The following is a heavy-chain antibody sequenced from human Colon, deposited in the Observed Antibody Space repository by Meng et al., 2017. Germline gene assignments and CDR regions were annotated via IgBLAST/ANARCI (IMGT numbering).Heavy chain of an antibody. Sequence: VQLQGSRPGRVKPQGTLSLTCACSSGSISSSNWWSWVRQPPGKGLEWIGEISQSGTTYYNPSLKSRVTITGDWSKNQFSLNLNSVTAADTALYYCVRQGMTSYSWGYWGQGTLVTVSS. CDR2: ISQSGTT. J-gene: IGHJ4*02. CDR1: SGSISSSNW. CDR3: VRQGMTSYSWGY. V-gene: IGHV4-4*03. D-gene: IGHD3-9*01.